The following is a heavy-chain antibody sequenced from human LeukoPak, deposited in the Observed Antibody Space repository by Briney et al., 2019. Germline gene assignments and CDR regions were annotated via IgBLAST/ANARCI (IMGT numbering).Heavy chain of an antibody. J-gene: IGHJ3*02. CDR1: GFTFSSYI. CDR3: ARGSYGAGVGATMDDACDI. V-gene: IGHV3-30*04. Sequence: GGSLRLSCAASGFTFSSYIIHWIRQAPGKGLEWVAVISYDGTDKYYADSVKGRFTISRDNSKNTLYVQMNSLRAEDTAVYYCARGSYGAGVGATMDDACDIWGQGTMVTVSS. CDR2: ISYDGTDK. D-gene: IGHD1-26*01.